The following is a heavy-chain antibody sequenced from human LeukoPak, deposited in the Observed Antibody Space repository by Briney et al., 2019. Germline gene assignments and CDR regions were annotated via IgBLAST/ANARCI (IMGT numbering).Heavy chain of an antibody. V-gene: IGHV4-59*01. CDR3: ARERVGYFLEWLFDY. Sequence: SETLSLTCTVSGGSISSYYWSWIRQPPGKGLEWIGYIYYSGSINYNPSLKSRVTISVDTSKNQFSLKLSSVTAADTAVYYCARERVGYFLEWLFDYWGQGTLVTVSS. J-gene: IGHJ4*02. CDR2: IYYSGSI. CDR1: GGSISSYY. D-gene: IGHD3-3*01.